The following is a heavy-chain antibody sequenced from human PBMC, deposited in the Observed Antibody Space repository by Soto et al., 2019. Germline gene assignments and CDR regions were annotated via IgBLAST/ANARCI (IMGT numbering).Heavy chain of an antibody. D-gene: IGHD6-6*01. CDR2: INPNSGGT. Sequence: ASVKVSCKASGYNFNTFDIYRVRQAPGQGLEWMGWINPNSGGTNYAQKFQGRVTMTRDTSISTAYMELYTLTSDDTAMYYCAREGSSSSKYFQHWGQGTLVTVSS. J-gene: IGHJ1*01. V-gene: IGHV1-2*02. CDR1: GYNFNTFD. CDR3: AREGSSSSKYFQH.